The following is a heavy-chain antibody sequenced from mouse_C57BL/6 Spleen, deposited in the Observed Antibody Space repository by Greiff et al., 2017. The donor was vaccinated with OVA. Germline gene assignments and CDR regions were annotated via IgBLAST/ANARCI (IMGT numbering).Heavy chain of an antibody. Sequence: QVQLQQPGAELVKPGASVKLSCKASGYTFTSYWMQWVKQRPGQGLEWIGEIDPSDSYTNYNQKFKGKATLTVDTSSSTAYMQLSSLTSEDSAVYYCATGTDDWGQGTTLTVSS. V-gene: IGHV1-50*01. D-gene: IGHD4-1*01. CDR3: ATGTDD. J-gene: IGHJ2*01. CDR1: GYTFTSYW. CDR2: IDPSDSYT.